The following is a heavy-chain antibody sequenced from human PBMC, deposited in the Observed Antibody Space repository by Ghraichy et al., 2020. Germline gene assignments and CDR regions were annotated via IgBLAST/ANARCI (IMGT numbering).Heavy chain of an antibody. V-gene: IGHV3-7*01. J-gene: IGHJ3*01. CDR3: ARDPGQRRGRTYYDLFDV. CDR1: GFTFSSYW. CDR2: IKQDESVK. D-gene: IGHD1-26*01. Sequence: GGSLRLSCAASGFTFSSYWMTWLRQAPGKGLEWVSNIKQDESVKTYLDSVKGRFTISRDNARSSLFLQMNSLRAEDTAIYYCARDPGQRRGRTYYDLFDVWGQGTMVTVSS.